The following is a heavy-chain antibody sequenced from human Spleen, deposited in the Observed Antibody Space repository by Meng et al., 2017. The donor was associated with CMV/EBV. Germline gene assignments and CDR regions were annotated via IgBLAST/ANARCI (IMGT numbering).Heavy chain of an antibody. D-gene: IGHD2-15*01. CDR2: IYTSGST. V-gene: IGHV4-4*07. CDR3: AREGDCSGGSCYSLGWFDP. CDR1: GCSISSYY. J-gene: IGHJ5*02. Sequence: QVQLQESGPGLVKPSEXLSLTCSXPGCSISSYYWSWIRQPAGKGLEWIGRIYTSGSTNYNPSLKSRVTMSVDTSKNQFSLKLSSVTAADTAVYYCAREGDCSGGSCYSLGWFDPWGQGTLVTVSS.